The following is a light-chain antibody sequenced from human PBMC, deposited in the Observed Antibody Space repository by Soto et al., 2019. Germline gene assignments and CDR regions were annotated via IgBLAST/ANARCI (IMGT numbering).Light chain of an antibody. J-gene: IGLJ1*01. Sequence: QSLVTQPASMSGSPGQSIAIPCAGTSSDVGIYNLVSWYQQHPGKAPKLIIYEVSKRPSGVSDRFSGSKSGSTASLTISGLQAEDEADYYCYSYAGDNTYYVFGTGTKVTVL. CDR1: SSDVGIYNL. CDR3: YSYAGDNTYYV. CDR2: EVS. V-gene: IGLV2-23*02.